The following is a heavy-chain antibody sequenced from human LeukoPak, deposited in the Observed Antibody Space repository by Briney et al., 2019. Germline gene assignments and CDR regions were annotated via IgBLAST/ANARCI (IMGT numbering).Heavy chain of an antibody. J-gene: IGHJ6*02. V-gene: IGHV3-11*04. Sequence: GGSLRLSCAASGFTFSDYYMSWIRQAPGKGLEWVSYISDRGDTIYYADSVKGRFTISRDNAKNSLYLQMNSLRAEDTAVYYCARTNGDTYYYYYGMDVWGQGTTVTVSS. D-gene: IGHD4-17*01. CDR1: GFTFSDYY. CDR3: ARTNGDTYYYYYGMDV. CDR2: ISDRGDTI.